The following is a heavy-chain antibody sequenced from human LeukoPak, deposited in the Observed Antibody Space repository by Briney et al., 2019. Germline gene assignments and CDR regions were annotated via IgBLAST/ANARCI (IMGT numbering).Heavy chain of an antibody. Sequence: HYADSVKGRFTISRDNAKNSLYLQMNSLRAEDTAVYYCAREGNWAHAFDIWGQGTMVTVSS. J-gene: IGHJ3*02. V-gene: IGHV3-21*01. D-gene: IGHD7-27*01. CDR3: AREGNWAHAFDI.